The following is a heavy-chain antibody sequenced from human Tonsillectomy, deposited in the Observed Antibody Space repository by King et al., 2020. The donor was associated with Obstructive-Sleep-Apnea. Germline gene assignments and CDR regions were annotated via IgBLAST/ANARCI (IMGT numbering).Heavy chain of an antibody. D-gene: IGHD3-22*01. CDR3: ALKAYYYDSSGYYFDY. V-gene: IGHV3-21*01. CDR2: ISSSSSYI. Sequence: VQLVESGGGLVKPGGSLRLSCAASGFTFSSYSMNWVRQAPGKGLEWVSSISSSSSYIYYADSVKGRFTISRDNAKNSLYLQMNSLRAEDTAVYYCALKAYYYDSSGYYFDYWGQGTLVTVSS. J-gene: IGHJ4*02. CDR1: GFTFSSYS.